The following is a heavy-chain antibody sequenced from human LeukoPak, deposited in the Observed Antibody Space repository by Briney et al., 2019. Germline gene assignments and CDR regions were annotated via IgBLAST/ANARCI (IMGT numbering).Heavy chain of an antibody. V-gene: IGHV4-30-4*01. CDR1: GGSISSGDYY. J-gene: IGHJ3*02. D-gene: IGHD4-11*01. Sequence: SETLSLTCTVSGGSISSGDYYWSWLRQPPGKGLEWIGYIYYSGSTYYNPSLKSRVTISVDTSKNQFSLKLSSVTAADTAVYYCARDSITVKAFDIWGQGTMVTVSS. CDR2: IYYSGST. CDR3: ARDSITVKAFDI.